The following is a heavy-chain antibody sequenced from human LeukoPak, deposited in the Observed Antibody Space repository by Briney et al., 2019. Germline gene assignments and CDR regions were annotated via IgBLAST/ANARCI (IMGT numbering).Heavy chain of an antibody. V-gene: IGHV3-23*01. CDR2: ISNGASTT. CDR1: GFIFKNYA. Sequence: PGGSLRLSCAAAGFIFKNYAMSWVRQAPGKGLEWVSGISNGASTTYYGDSVKGRFTISRDNSKNTLYLQMNSLRAEDTAVYYCAKVKIGNYYGSGSYYTTFDPWGQGTLVTVSS. J-gene: IGHJ5*02. D-gene: IGHD3-10*01. CDR3: AKVKIGNYYGSGSYYTTFDP.